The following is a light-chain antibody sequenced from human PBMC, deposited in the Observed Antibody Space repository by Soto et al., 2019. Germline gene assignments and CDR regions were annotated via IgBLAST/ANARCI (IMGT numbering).Light chain of an antibody. Sequence: QSVLTQPASVSGSPGQSITISCTGKSSDVGGYNFVSWLQQHPGKAPKLMIYEVNERPSGVSNRFSGSKSGNTASLTISGLQAEDEADYYCSSYTSSNTHVFGTGTKLTVL. J-gene: IGLJ1*01. V-gene: IGLV2-14*01. CDR3: SSYTSSNTHV. CDR1: SSDVGGYNF. CDR2: EVN.